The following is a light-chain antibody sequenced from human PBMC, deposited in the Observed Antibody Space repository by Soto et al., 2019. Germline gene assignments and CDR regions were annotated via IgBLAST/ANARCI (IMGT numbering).Light chain of an antibody. J-gene: IGKJ1*01. Sequence: DIQMTQSPSTLSASVGDRVPIICRASQSISSWLAWYQQKPGKAPKLLISKASNLDSGVPSRFSGSGSGTEFNLTISSLQPEDFATYYCQQYNSFIGTFGRGTKVDIK. V-gene: IGKV1-5*03. CDR3: QQYNSFIGT. CDR1: QSISSW. CDR2: KAS.